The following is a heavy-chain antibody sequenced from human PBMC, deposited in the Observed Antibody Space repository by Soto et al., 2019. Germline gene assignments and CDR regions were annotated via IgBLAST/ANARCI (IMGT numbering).Heavy chain of an antibody. CDR3: ARAPTLLQHPGRAPYDY. CDR1: GGSFSGYY. Sequence: SETLSLTCAVYGGSFSGYYWSWIRQPPGKGLEWIGEINHSGSTNYNPSLKSRVTISVDTSKNQFSLKLSSVTAADTAVYYCARAPTLLQHPGRAPYDYWGQGTLVTVSS. D-gene: IGHD6-13*01. V-gene: IGHV4-34*01. J-gene: IGHJ4*02. CDR2: INHSGST.